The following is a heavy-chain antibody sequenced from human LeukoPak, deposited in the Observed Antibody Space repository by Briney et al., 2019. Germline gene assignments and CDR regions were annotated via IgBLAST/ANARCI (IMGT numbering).Heavy chain of an antibody. CDR3: ARSGYSSSSLFY. D-gene: IGHD2-2*03. Sequence: PSETLSLTCAVYGGSFSGYYWNWIRQPPGKGLEWIGEINHSGSTNYNPSLKSRVTISVDTSKNQFSLKLSPVTAADTAVYYCARSGYSSSSLFYWGQGTLVTVSS. CDR2: INHSGST. J-gene: IGHJ4*02. CDR1: GGSFSGYY. V-gene: IGHV4-34*01.